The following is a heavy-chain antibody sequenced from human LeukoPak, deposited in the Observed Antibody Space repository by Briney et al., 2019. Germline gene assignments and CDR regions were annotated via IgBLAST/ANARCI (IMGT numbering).Heavy chain of an antibody. CDR3: AREVATRLGDYFDY. V-gene: IGHV3-30-3*01. J-gene: IGHJ4*02. Sequence: GGSLRLSCAASGFTFSSYAMHWVRQAPGKGLEWVAVISYDGGNKYYADSVKGRFTISRDNSKNTLYLQMNSLRAEDTAVYYCAREVATRLGDYFDYWGQGTLVTVSS. CDR2: ISYDGGNK. D-gene: IGHD5-12*01. CDR1: GFTFSSYA.